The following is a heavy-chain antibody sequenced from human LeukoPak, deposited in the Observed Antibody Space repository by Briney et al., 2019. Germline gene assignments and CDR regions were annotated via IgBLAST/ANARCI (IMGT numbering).Heavy chain of an antibody. CDR3: VRDPSYGSSWYYYMDV. CDR1: EFTFVRYA. V-gene: IGHV3-48*04. CDR2: ISSSSFKI. D-gene: IGHD6-13*01. J-gene: IGHJ6*03. Sequence: GGSLRLSCAASEFTFVRYAMNWVRPAPGKGLEWVSYISSSSFKIGYADSVKGRFTISRDNSKNSLYLQMDSLRVEDTAVYYCVRDPSYGSSWYYYMDVWGKGTTVTVSS.